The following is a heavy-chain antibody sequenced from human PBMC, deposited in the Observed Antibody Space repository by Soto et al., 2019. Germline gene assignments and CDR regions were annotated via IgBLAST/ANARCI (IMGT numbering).Heavy chain of an antibody. CDR2: INHSGST. CDR1: GGSFSGYY. J-gene: IGHJ4*02. D-gene: IGHD3-10*01. CDR3: ARRGGFGEGQLDY. V-gene: IGHV4-34*01. Sequence: SETLSLTCAVYGGSFSGYYWSWIRQPPGKGLEWIGEINHSGSTNYNPSLKSRVTISVDTSKNQFSLKLSSVTAADTAVYYCARRGGFGEGQLDYWGKGTLVTVSS.